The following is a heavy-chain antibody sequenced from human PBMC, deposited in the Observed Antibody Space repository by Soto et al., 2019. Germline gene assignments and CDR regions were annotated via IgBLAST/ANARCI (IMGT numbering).Heavy chain of an antibody. CDR2: ISSSSSAI. CDR1: GFSFSSYS. Sequence: GGSLRLSCAASGFSFSSYSIYWVRQAPGKGLEWVSYISSSSSAIYYADSVKGRFTISRDNAKNSLYLQMNSLRAEDTAVYYCARDMPISTSGNYPYYFGYWGQGALVTVSS. J-gene: IGHJ4*02. CDR3: ARDMPISTSGNYPYYFGY. D-gene: IGHD3-10*01. V-gene: IGHV3-48*01.